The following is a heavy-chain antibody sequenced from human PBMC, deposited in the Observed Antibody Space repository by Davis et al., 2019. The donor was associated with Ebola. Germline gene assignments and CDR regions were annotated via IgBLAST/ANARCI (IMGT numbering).Heavy chain of an antibody. CDR1: GYTFTSYG. J-gene: IGHJ6*02. D-gene: IGHD5-18*01. CDR3: AREQRGYSYGLRGYYYYGMDV. Sequence: AASVKVSCKASGYTFTSYGISWVRQAPGQGLEWMGWISAYNGNTNYAQKLQGRVTMATDTSTSTAYMELRSLRSDDTAVYYCAREQRGYSYGLRGYYYYGMDVWGQGTTVTVSS. V-gene: IGHV1-18*01. CDR2: ISAYNGNT.